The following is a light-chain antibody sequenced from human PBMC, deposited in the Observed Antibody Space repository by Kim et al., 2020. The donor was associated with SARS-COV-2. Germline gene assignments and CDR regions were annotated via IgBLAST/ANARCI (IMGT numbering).Light chain of an antibody. CDR2: DAS. V-gene: IGKV3-20*01. CDR1: QSVINNY. Sequence: SPGERATLSCRASQSVINNYLAWYQQKPGQAPRLLMYDASTRATDIPDSFSGSGSGTDFTLTISRLEPEDFAVYYCQQYGNSPWTFGQGTKVEIK. CDR3: QQYGNSPWT. J-gene: IGKJ1*01.